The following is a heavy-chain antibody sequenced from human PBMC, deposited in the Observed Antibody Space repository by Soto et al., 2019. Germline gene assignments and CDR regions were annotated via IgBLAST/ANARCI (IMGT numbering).Heavy chain of an antibody. V-gene: IGHV3-48*01. Sequence: GGSLRLSCAASGFTFSNYNINWVRQAPGKGLEWVSYISSSSETIYYGDSVKGRFTVSRDNAKNSLHLQMSSLRAEDTAVYYCARGAGYYYYYMDVWGKGTTVTVSS. CDR3: ARGAGYYYYYMDV. J-gene: IGHJ6*03. CDR1: GFTFSNYN. CDR2: ISSSSETI.